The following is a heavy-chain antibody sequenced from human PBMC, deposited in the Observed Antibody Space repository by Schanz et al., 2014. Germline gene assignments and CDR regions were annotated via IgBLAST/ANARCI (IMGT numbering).Heavy chain of an antibody. Sequence: QVQLQQWGAGLLKPSETLSLTCAVSGGSFSGYYWSWIRQPPDTGLEWIGEINQSGDTNYNPSLKSRVTIPVDTPNNQFSLKQRAVTAADTAVYYCARLYCSTPGCYVSPNGFAKDYWGQGTLVTVSS. D-gene: IGHD2-2*01. V-gene: IGHV4-34*01. J-gene: IGHJ4*02. CDR2: INQSGDT. CDR1: GGSFSGYY. CDR3: ARLYCSTPGCYVSPNGFAKDY.